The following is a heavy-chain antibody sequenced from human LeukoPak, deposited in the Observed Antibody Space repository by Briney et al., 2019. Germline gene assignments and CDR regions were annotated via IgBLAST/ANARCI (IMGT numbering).Heavy chain of an antibody. V-gene: IGHV1-46*01. CDR1: GYTFTSYY. D-gene: IGHD3-9*01. CDR2: INSSGGST. J-gene: IGHJ3*02. Sequence: SVNVSCKASGYTFTSYYMHWVRQAPGQGLEWMGIINSSGGSTSYAQKFQGRVTMTRDTSTSTVYMELSSLRSEDTAVYYCARDRPPLLRYFDWRGAFDIWGQGTMVTVSS. CDR3: ARDRPPLLRYFDWRGAFDI.